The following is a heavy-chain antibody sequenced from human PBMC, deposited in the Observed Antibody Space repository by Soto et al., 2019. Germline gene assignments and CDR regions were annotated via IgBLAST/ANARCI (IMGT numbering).Heavy chain of an antibody. CDR3: ARDLAAAGSYYFDY. CDR2: IIPILGIA. V-gene: IGHV1-69*04. Sequence: SVEVSCKASGGTFSSYTISWVRQAPGQGLEWMGRIIPILGIANYAQKFQGRVTITADKSTSTAYMELSSLRSEDTAVYYCARDLAAAGSYYFDYWGQGTLVTVS. J-gene: IGHJ4*02. D-gene: IGHD6-13*01. CDR1: GGTFSSYT.